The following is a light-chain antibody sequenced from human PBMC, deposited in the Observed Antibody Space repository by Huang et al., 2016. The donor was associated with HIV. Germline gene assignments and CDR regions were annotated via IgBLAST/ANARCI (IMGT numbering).Light chain of an antibody. CDR3: QQYGRSPNT. V-gene: IGKV3-20*01. Sequence: EIVLTQSPGTLSLSPGERATLSCRASQSVSSNYLAWYQQKPGQAPRLLIYGASSRATGIPDRFSGSGSGTDFTLTISRLEPEDFAVYYCQQYGRSPNTFGPGTKVDIK. J-gene: IGKJ3*01. CDR2: GAS. CDR1: QSVSSNY.